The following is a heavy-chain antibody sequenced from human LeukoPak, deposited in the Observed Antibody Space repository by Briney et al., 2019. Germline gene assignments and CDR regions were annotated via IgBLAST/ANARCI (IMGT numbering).Heavy chain of an antibody. CDR1: GGSISSSSYY. CDR2: IYYSGST. V-gene: IGHV4-39*01. J-gene: IGHJ4*02. D-gene: IGHD3-22*01. Sequence: PSETLSLTCTVSGGSISSSSYYWGWIRQPPGKGLEWIGSIYYSGSTYYNPSLKSRVTISVDTSKNQFSLKLSSVTAADTAVYYCARHAHNYYDSSGYLREDWGQGTLVTVSS. CDR3: ARHAHNYYDSSGYLRED.